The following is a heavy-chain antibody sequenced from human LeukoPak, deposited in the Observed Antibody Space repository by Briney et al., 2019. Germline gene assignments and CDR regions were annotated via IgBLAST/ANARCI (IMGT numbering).Heavy chain of an antibody. CDR1: GFTFSNFW. Sequence: PGGSLRLSCAASGFTFSNFWMHWVRQAPGKGLVWVALIYGDGSFTRYADSVKGRFTISRDNAKNTVYLQMNSLRVEDTAVYCARVYETNGYLYWGQGSLVTVSS. D-gene: IGHD3-22*01. CDR2: IYGDGSFT. J-gene: IGHJ4*02. CDR3: ARVYETNGYLY. V-gene: IGHV3-74*01.